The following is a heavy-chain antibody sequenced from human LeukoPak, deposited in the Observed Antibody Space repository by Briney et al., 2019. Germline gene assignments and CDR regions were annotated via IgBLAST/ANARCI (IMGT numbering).Heavy chain of an antibody. J-gene: IGHJ3*02. CDR3: AKDGSGFWSGYYYWATHRTAFDI. V-gene: IGHV3-30*02. CDR2: IRYDGSNK. CDR1: GFTFSSYG. D-gene: IGHD3-3*01. Sequence: GGSLRLSCAASGFTFSSYGMHWVRQAPGKGLEWVAFIRYDGSNKYYADAVKGRFTISRDNSKNTLYLQMNSLRAEDTAVYYCAKDGSGFWSGYYYWATHRTAFDIWGQGTMVTVSS.